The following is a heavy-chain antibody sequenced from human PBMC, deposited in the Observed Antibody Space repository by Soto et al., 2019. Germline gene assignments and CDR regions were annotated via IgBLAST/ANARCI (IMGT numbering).Heavy chain of an antibody. J-gene: IGHJ4*02. V-gene: IGHV4-39*01. CDR3: ARHDWNGVDY. D-gene: IGHD1-1*01. CDR2: IYYSGST. Sequence: QLQLQESGPGLVKPSETLSLTCTVSGGSISRSSYYWGWIRQPPGKGLEWIGSIYYSGSTYYNPSLKSRVTIAVDTSKNQFSLKLSSVTAADTSVYYCARHDWNGVDYWGQGTLVTVSS. CDR1: GGSISRSSYY.